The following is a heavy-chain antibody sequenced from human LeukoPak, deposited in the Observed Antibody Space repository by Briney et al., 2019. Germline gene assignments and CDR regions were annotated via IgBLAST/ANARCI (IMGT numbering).Heavy chain of an antibody. CDR2: ISYSGST. Sequence: SETLSLTCTVSGGSISSSSYYWGWIRQPPGKGLEWIGYISYSGSTNYNPSLKSRLTMSVDRSKNQFSLKLSSVTAADTAVYYCATDRLYRGYSYGFDYWGQGTLVTVSS. D-gene: IGHD5-18*01. V-gene: IGHV4-61*05. J-gene: IGHJ4*02. CDR1: GGSISSSSYY. CDR3: ATDRLYRGYSYGFDY.